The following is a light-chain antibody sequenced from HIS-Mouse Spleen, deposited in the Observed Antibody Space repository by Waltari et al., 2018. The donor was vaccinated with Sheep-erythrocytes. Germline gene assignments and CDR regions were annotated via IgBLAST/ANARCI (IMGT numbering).Light chain of an antibody. CDR1: SNDVGGYTY. J-gene: IGLJ1*01. CDR2: DVS. V-gene: IGLV2-11*01. Sequence: QSALTQPRSVAGSHGQSVTISCTGTSNDVGGYTYVSLYQQHPGKAPKLMIYDVSKRPSGVPDRFSGSKSGNTASLTISGLQAEDEADYYCCSYAGSYNHVFATGTKVTVL. CDR3: CSYAGSYNHV.